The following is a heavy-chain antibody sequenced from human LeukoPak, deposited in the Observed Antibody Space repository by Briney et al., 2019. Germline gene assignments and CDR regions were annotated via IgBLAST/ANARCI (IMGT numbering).Heavy chain of an antibody. D-gene: IGHD3-9*01. J-gene: IGHJ6*02. V-gene: IGHV3-30*18. Sequence: GGSLRLSCAASGFSFSSYGMHWVRQAPGKGLEWVAVISYDGSNKYYADSVKGRFTISRDNSKNTLYLQMNSLRAEDSAVYYCAKAWTDSYYDILTGYYIGSVSYGMDVWGQGTTVTVSS. CDR2: ISYDGSNK. CDR1: GFSFSSYG. CDR3: AKAWTDSYYDILTGYYIGSVSYGMDV.